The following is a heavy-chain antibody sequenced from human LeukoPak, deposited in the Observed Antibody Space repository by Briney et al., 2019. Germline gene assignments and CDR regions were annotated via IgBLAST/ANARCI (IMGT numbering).Heavy chain of an antibody. CDR3: AREGTAGTNLNWFDP. CDR2: IYYGGSTSGST. D-gene: IGHD1-1*01. CDR1: GGPIRSYY. J-gene: IGHJ5*02. Sequence: PSETLSLTCSVSGGPIRSYYWSWLRQPPGKGLEGKGLEWIGYIYYGGSTSGSTNYNPSLKSRVTISVDTSKNQLSLKLNSVTAADTAVYYCAREGTAGTNLNWFDPWGQGTLVTVSS. V-gene: IGHV4-59*01.